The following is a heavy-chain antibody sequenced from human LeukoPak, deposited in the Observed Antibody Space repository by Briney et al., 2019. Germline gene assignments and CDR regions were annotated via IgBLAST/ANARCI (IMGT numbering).Heavy chain of an antibody. D-gene: IGHD3-10*01. CDR1: GFTFSSYG. Sequence: GGSLRLSCAASGFTFSSYGMHWVRQAPGKGLEWVAFIWYDGSNKYYADSVKGRFTISRDHSKNTLSLQMSSLRAEDTAVYYCARQIPGSGQGFDPWGQGTLVAVSS. V-gene: IGHV3-33*01. J-gene: IGHJ5*02. CDR3: ARQIPGSGQGFDP. CDR2: IWYDGSNK.